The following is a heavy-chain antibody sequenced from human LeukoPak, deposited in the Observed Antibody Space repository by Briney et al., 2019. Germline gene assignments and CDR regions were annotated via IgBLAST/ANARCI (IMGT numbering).Heavy chain of an antibody. CDR3: ARDRDYGGNSGPRVYFQH. J-gene: IGHJ1*01. CDR1: GGTFSSYA. V-gene: IGHV1-69*13. D-gene: IGHD4-23*01. Sequence: SVKDSCKASGGTFSSYAISWVRQAPGQGLEWMGGIIPIFGTANYAQKFQGRVTITADESTSTAYMELSSLRSEDTAVYYCARDRDYGGNSGPRVYFQHWGQGTLVTVSS. CDR2: IIPIFGTA.